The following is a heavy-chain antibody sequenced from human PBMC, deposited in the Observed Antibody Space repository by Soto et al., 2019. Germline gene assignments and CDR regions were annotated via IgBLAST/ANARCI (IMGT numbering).Heavy chain of an antibody. Sequence: QVQLVQSGAEVKKPGSSVKVSCKASGGTFSSYTISWVRQAPGQGLEWMGRIIPILGIANYAQKFQGRVTITADKSTSTAYMELSSLRSEDTAVYYCARDKRGYSYGRYYYYGMDVWGQGTTVTVSS. CDR2: IIPILGIA. CDR3: ARDKRGYSYGRYYYYGMDV. V-gene: IGHV1-69*08. D-gene: IGHD5-18*01. J-gene: IGHJ6*02. CDR1: GGTFSSYT.